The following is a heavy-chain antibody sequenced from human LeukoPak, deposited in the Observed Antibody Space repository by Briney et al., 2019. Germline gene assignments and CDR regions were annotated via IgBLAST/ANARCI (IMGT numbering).Heavy chain of an antibody. J-gene: IGHJ6*02. CDR2: ISYDGSNK. D-gene: IGHD4-17*01. CDR1: GFTFSSYA. Sequence: GGSLRLSCAASGFTFSSYAMHWVRQAPGKGLEWVAVISYDGSNKYYADSVKGRFTISRDNSKNTLYLQMNSLRAEDTAVYYCARDRMETVTTFYYYDGMDVWGQGTTVTVSS. V-gene: IGHV3-30-3*01. CDR3: ARDRMETVTTFYYYDGMDV.